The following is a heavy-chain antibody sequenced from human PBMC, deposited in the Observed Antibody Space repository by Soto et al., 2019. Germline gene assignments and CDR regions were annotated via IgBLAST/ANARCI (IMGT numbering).Heavy chain of an antibody. CDR3: AREAVAYYDSGSYNWFDP. V-gene: IGHV4-31*03. CDR2: IYYSGST. J-gene: IGHJ5*02. Sequence: QVQLQESGPGLVKPSQTLSLTCTVSGGSISSGGFYWSWIRQSPGKGLEWIGYIYYSGSTYYNPSLKSRVTISVDTSNNQFPLKLRFVTAADTAVYYCAREAVAYYDSGSYNWFDPWGQGILVTVSS. D-gene: IGHD3-10*01. CDR1: GGSISSGGFY.